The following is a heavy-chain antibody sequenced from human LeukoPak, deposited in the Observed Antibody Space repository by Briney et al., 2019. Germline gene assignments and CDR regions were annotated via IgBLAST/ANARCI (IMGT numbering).Heavy chain of an antibody. CDR1: GFTFSSYA. CDR2: ISGSGGST. J-gene: IGHJ4*02. CDR3: AKAVSGYYYDSSGLDY. D-gene: IGHD3-22*01. V-gene: IGHV3-23*01. Sequence: GGSLRLSCAASGFTFSSYAMSWVRQAPGKGLEWFSAISGSGGSTYYADSVKGRFTISRDNSKNTLYLQMNSLRAEDTAVYYCAKAVSGYYYDSSGLDYWGQGTLVTVSS.